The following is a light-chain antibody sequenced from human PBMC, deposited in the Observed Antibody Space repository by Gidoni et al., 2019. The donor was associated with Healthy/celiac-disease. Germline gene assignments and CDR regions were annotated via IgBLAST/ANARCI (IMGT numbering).Light chain of an antibody. CDR2: WVS. J-gene: IGKJ2*01. CDR3: QXXXSTXXT. CDR1: QSVLYSSNNKNY. V-gene: IGKV4-1*01. Sequence: VMTQSPDSLSVSLGERATINCKSSQSVLYSSNNKNYLPWYQQKPGQPPKLLIYWVSTPESXXXDRXXXSGXXTDXXXTIXXXQAXXVAXXXCQXXXSTXXTFXXXTKLEIK.